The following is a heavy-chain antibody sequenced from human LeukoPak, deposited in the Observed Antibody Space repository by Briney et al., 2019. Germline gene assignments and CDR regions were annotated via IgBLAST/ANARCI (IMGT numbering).Heavy chain of an antibody. CDR2: IIPIFGIA. CDR3: ARGQEITMMTNWFDP. Sequence: GASVKVSCKASGGTFSSYAISWVRQAPGQGLEWMGRIIPIFGIANYAQKFQGRVTITADKSTSTAYMELSSLRSEDTAVHYCARGQEITMMTNWFDPWGQGTLVTVSS. D-gene: IGHD3-22*01. V-gene: IGHV1-69*04. CDR1: GGTFSSYA. J-gene: IGHJ5*02.